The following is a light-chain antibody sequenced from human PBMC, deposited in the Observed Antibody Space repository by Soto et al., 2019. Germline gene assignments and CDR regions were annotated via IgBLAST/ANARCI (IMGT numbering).Light chain of an antibody. CDR3: QQYNSYSEA. Sequence: DIQMTQSPSTLSGSVGDRVTITCRASQTIRSWLAWYQQKPGKAPKLLIYKSSTLKSGGPSRFSGSGSGIELTLTISSLQPDDFATYYCQQYNSYSEAFGQGNKVDI. CDR1: QTIRSW. V-gene: IGKV1-5*03. J-gene: IGKJ1*01. CDR2: KSS.